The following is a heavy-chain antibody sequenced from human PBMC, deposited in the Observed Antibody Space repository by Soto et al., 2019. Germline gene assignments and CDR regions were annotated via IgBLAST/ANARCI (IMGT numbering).Heavy chain of an antibody. D-gene: IGHD3-10*01. CDR1: GYASLSYA. Sequence: QVQLVQSGPEMMQPGASVKVSCKASGYASLSYAMHWVRQVHGQVYVWLGWINAGVDGTMYSERFQGRVRITRDTPANTVYMELNALTSEDTAVYYCAREVPGVTSFDYWGQGTLVIVSS. V-gene: IGHV1-3*01. CDR3: AREVPGVTSFDY. CDR2: INAGVDGT. J-gene: IGHJ4*02.